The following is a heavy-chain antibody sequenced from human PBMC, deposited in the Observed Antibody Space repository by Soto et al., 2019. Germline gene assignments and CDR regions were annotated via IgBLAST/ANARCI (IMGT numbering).Heavy chain of an antibody. V-gene: IGHV1-2*02. D-gene: IGHD1-1*01. J-gene: IGHJ3*02. Sequence: ASVKVSCKASGYTFTGYYMHWVRQAPGQGLEWMGWINPNSGGTNYAQKFQGRVTMTRDTSISTAYMELSRLRSDDTAVYYCARVKRQRERRFAFDIWGQGTMVTVSS. CDR1: GYTFTGYY. CDR2: INPNSGGT. CDR3: ARVKRQRERRFAFDI.